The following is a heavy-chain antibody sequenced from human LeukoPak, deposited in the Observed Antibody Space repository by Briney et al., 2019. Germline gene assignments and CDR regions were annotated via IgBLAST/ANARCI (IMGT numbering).Heavy chain of an antibody. Sequence: SETLSLTCTVSGGSISRSSYYWAWIRQPPGKGLEWIGSIYYSGSTYYNPSLKSRVTISVDTSKNQFSLKLSSVTAADTAMYYCARHGVVAVPYWYFDLWGRGTLVTVSS. CDR1: GGSISRSSYY. D-gene: IGHD2-21*01. CDR3: ARHGVVAVPYWYFDL. J-gene: IGHJ2*01. CDR2: IYYSGST. V-gene: IGHV4-39*01.